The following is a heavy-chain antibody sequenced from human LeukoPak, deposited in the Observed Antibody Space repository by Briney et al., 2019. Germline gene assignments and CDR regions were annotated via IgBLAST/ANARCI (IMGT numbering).Heavy chain of an antibody. CDR1: RFTFSSYA. D-gene: IGHD1-26*01. CDR3: ARVSLPEVGATQTEYFQH. Sequence: AGGSLRLSCAASRFTFSSYAMSWVRQAPGKGLEWVSAISGSGGSTYYADSVKGRFTISRDNSKNTLFLQMNSLRAEDTAVYYCARVSLPEVGATQTEYFQHWGQGTLVTVSS. J-gene: IGHJ1*01. V-gene: IGHV3-23*01. CDR2: ISGSGGST.